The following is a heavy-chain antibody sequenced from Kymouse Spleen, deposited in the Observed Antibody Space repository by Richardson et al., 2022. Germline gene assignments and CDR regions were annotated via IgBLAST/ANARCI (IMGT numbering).Heavy chain of an antibody. J-gene: IGHJ4*02. D-gene: IGHD3-10*01. V-gene: IGHV4-34*01. CDR1: GGSFSGYY. Sequence: QVQLQQWGAGLLKPSETLSLTCAVYGGSFSGYYWSWIRQPPGKGLEWIGEINHSGSTNYNPSLKSRVTISVDTSKNQFSLKLSSVTAADTAVYYCARRDYYGSGSYYFDYWGQGTLVTVSS. CDR3: ARRDYYGSGSYYFDY. CDR2: INHSGST.